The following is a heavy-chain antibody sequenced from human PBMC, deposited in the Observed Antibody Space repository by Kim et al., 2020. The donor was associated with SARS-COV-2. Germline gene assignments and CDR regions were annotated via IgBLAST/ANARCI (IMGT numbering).Heavy chain of an antibody. CDR3: ARVPREGRGNYYYYMDV. D-gene: IGHD3-16*01. Sequence: RKSRVTISVDTSKNQFSLKLSSVTAADTAVYYCARVPREGRGNYYYYMDVWGKGTTVTVSS. V-gene: IGHV4-59*01. J-gene: IGHJ6*03.